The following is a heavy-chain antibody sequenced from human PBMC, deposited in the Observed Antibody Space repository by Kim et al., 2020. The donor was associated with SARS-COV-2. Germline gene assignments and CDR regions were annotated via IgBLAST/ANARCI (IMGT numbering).Heavy chain of an antibody. D-gene: IGHD1-26*01. CDR3: ARGAGGWELLVDY. CDR2: INPNSGGT. CDR1: GYTFTGYY. Sequence: ASVKVSCKASGYTFTGYYMHWVRQAPGQGLEWMGRINPNSGGTNYAQKFQGRVTMTRDTSISTAYMELSRLRSDDTAVYYCARGAGGWELLVDYWGQGTLVTVSS. V-gene: IGHV1-2*06. J-gene: IGHJ4*02.